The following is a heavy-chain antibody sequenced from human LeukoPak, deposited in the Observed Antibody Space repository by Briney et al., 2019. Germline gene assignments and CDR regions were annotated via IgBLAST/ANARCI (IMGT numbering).Heavy chain of an antibody. CDR3: ARATEPVWFGELYLAY. CDR2: IKQDGSEK. V-gene: IGHV3-7*01. Sequence: QPGGSLRLSCAASGFTFSSYWISWFRQAPGKGLEWVANIKQDGSEKYYVDSVKGRFTISRDNAKNSLYLQMNCLRAEDTAVYYCARATEPVWFGELYLAYWGQGTLVTVSS. CDR1: GFTFSSYW. D-gene: IGHD3-10*01. J-gene: IGHJ4*02.